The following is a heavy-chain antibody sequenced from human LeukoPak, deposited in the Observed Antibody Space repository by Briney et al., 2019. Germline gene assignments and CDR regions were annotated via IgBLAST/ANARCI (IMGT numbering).Heavy chain of an antibody. D-gene: IGHD6-13*01. CDR1: GFIFSDYS. CDR2: ISSSSYI. J-gene: IGHJ3*02. V-gene: IGHV3-21*01. Sequence: PGGSLRLSCAGSGFIFSDYSMNWVRQAPGKGLEWVSSISSSSYIYYADSVKGRFTISRDNAKNSLYLQMNSLRAEDTAVYYCARDLHSSSWTDDAFDIWGQGTMVTVSS. CDR3: ARDLHSSSWTDDAFDI.